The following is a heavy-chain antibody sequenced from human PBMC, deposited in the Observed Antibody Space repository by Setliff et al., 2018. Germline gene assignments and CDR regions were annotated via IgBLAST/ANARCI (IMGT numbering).Heavy chain of an antibody. CDR2: IIPIFGTA. CDR1: GGTFSSYA. V-gene: IGHV1-69*13. Sequence: AASVKVSCKASGGTFSSYAITWVRQAPGQGLEWMGGIIPIFGTAKYAQKFQGRVTITADQSTRTAYMELSSLRSEDTAVYYCAIPSIGNFYFDYWGQGTLVTVSS. CDR3: AIPSIGNFYFDY. J-gene: IGHJ4*02. D-gene: IGHD1-7*01.